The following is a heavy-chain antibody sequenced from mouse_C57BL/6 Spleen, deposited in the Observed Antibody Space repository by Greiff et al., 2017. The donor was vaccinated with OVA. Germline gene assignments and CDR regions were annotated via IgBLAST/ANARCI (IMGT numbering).Heavy chain of an antibody. CDR2: LNPSDSYT. CDR1: GYTFTSYW. D-gene: IGHD4-1*01. J-gene: IGHJ3*01. CDR3: ARGNWDGFAY. V-gene: IGHV1-69*01. Sequence: VQLQQPGAELVMPGASVKLSCKASGYTFTSYWMHWVKQRPGQGLEWIGRLNPSDSYTNYNQKFKGKSTLTVDKSSSTAYMQLSSLTSEDSAVYYCARGNWDGFAYWGQGTLVTVSA.